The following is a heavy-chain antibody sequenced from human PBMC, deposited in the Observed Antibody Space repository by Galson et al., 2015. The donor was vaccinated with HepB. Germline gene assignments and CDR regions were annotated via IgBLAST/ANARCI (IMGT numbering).Heavy chain of an antibody. CDR3: AKEETPGDIVLMVYAILWGSLAFDI. J-gene: IGHJ3*02. V-gene: IGHV3-9*01. CDR2: ISWNSGSI. Sequence: SLRLSCAASGFTFDDYAMHWVRQAPGKGLEWVSGISWNSGSIGYADSVKGRFTISRDNAKNSLYLQMNSLRAEDTALYYCAKEETPGDIVLMVYAILWGSLAFDIWGQGTMVTVSS. CDR1: GFTFDDYA. D-gene: IGHD2-8*01.